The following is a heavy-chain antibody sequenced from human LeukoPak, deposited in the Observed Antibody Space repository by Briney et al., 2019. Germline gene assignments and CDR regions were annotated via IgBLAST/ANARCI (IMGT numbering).Heavy chain of an antibody. Sequence: ASVKVSCKASGYTFTSYDINWVRQATGQGLEWMGWMNPNSGNTGYAQKFQGRVTMTRNTSISTAYMELSSLRSEDTAVYYCARDITMIVVAPKYYYYYGMDVWGQGTTVTVSS. CDR2: MNPNSGNT. V-gene: IGHV1-8*01. D-gene: IGHD3-22*01. CDR3: ARDITMIVVAPKYYYYYGMDV. CDR1: GYTFTSYD. J-gene: IGHJ6*02.